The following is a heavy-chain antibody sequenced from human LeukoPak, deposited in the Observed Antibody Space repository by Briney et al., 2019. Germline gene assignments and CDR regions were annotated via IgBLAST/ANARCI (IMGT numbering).Heavy chain of an antibody. D-gene: IGHD2-2*01. CDR2: INPSGGST. Sequence: ASVKVSCKASGYTFTSYYMHWVRQAPGQGLEWMGIINPSGGSTSYAQKFRGRVTMTRDTSTSTVYMELSSLRSEDTAVYYCARGPTDCSSTSCYPPNYFDYWGQGTLVTVSS. CDR1: GYTFTSYY. CDR3: ARGPTDCSSTSCYPPNYFDY. J-gene: IGHJ4*02. V-gene: IGHV1-46*01.